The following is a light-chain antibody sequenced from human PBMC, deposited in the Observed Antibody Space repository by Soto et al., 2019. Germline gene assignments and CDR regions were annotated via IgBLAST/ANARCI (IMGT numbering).Light chain of an antibody. V-gene: IGLV2-14*01. CDR2: EVI. CDR1: NSDVDTYNY. CDR3: SSYISRNLV. Sequence: QSALTQPASVSGSPGQSITISCTETNSDVDTYNYVSWYPQLPGKAPKLMIYEVIKRPSGVYSRFSGSKSGNTASLTISGLQAEDEADYYCSSYISRNLVFGGGTKLTVL. J-gene: IGLJ2*01.